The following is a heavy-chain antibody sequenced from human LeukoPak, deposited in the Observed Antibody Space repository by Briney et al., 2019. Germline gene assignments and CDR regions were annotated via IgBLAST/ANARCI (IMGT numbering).Heavy chain of an antibody. J-gene: IGHJ4*02. Sequence: ASVKVSCKASGYTFTSYGISWVRQAPGQGLEWMGWISAYNGNTDYAQKLQGRVTMTTGTSTSTAYMELRSLRSDDTAVYYCARDREPDYYDSSGSDWGQGTLVTVSS. CDR3: ARDREPDYYDSSGSD. D-gene: IGHD3-22*01. V-gene: IGHV1-18*01. CDR2: ISAYNGNT. CDR1: GYTFTSYG.